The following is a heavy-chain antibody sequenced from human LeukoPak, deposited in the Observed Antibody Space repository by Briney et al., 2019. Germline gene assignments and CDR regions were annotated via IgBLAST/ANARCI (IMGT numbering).Heavy chain of an antibody. CDR1: GYTFTSYD. CDR2: MNPNSGNT. V-gene: IGHV1-8*01. J-gene: IGHJ4*02. Sequence: ASVKVSCKASGYTFTSYDINWVRQATGQGLEWMGWMNPNSGNTGYAQKFQGRVTMTRNTSISTAYMELSSLRSEDTAVYYCARGVHTMVRGVFPADYWGQGTLVIVSS. D-gene: IGHD3-10*01. CDR3: ARGVHTMVRGVFPADY.